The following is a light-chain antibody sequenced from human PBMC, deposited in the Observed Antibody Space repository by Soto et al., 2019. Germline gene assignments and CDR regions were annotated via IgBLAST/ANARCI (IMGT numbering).Light chain of an antibody. CDR2: DTS. J-gene: IGKJ1*01. CDR1: QSVSSY. CDR3: QQRSKFLWT. V-gene: IGKV3-11*01. Sequence: EIVLTQSPATLSLSPGERATLSCRASQSVSSYLAWYQQKPGQAPRLLMYDTSNRAPGIPAGFSGSGSGTDFTLTISSLEPEDVAVYFCQQRSKFLWTFGQGTKVDI.